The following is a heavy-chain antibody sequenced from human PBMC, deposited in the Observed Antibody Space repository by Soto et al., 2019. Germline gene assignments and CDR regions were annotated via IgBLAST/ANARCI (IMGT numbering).Heavy chain of an antibody. CDR1: GDSISSGDSY. Sequence: SETLSLTCTVSGDSISSGDSYWSWIRQSPGKGLEWIGYIYSSGITYYNESLKRRVSMSVDTSNNQFSLKMNSVTATDSAIYYRARGREGGSDSLGSGYYTNWFDPWGQGRLVTVSS. V-gene: IGHV4-30-4*01. CDR3: ARGREGGSDSLGSGYYTNWFDP. D-gene: IGHD3-3*01. CDR2: IYSSGIT. J-gene: IGHJ5*02.